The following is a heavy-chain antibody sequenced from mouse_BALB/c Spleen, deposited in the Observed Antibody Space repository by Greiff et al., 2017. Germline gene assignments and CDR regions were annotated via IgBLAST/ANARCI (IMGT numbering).Heavy chain of an antibody. CDR3: AREGYDGYPLDY. D-gene: IGHD2-3*01. CDR1: GYAFTNYL. CDR2: INPGSGGT. Sequence: VQLQQSGAELVRPGTSVKVSCKASGYAFTNYLIEWVKQRPGQGLEWIGVINPGSGGTNYNEKFKGKATLTADKSSSTAYMQLSSLTSDDSAVYFCAREGYDGYPLDYWGQGTTLTVSS. V-gene: IGHV1-54*01. J-gene: IGHJ2*01.